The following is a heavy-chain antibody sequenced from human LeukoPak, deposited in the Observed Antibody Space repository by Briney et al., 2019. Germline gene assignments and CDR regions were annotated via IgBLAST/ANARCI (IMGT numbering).Heavy chain of an antibody. Sequence: GGSLRLSCAASGFTVSSNYMSWVRQAPGKGLEWVSVIYSGGSTYYADSVKGRFTISRDNSKNTVYLQMNSLRTEDTAVYYCANPRGYGSSWYLGGDYWGQGTLVTVSS. CDR2: IYSGGST. CDR1: GFTVSSNY. D-gene: IGHD6-13*01. J-gene: IGHJ4*02. CDR3: ANPRGYGSSWYLGGDY. V-gene: IGHV3-66*01.